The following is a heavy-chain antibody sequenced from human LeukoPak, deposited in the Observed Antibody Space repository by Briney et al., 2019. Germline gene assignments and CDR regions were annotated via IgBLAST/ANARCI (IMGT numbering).Heavy chain of an antibody. CDR2: IYHSGST. J-gene: IGHJ5*02. D-gene: IGHD3-10*01. CDR1: GGSISSGGYS. Sequence: SQTLSLTCAVSGGSISSGGYSWSWTRQPPGKGLEWIGYIYHSGSTYYNPSLKSRVTISVDRSKNQFSLKLSSVTAADTAVYYCARSILLWFGEFSIPRGDSWFDPWGQGILVTVSS. CDR3: ARSILLWFGEFSIPRGDSWFDP. V-gene: IGHV4-30-2*01.